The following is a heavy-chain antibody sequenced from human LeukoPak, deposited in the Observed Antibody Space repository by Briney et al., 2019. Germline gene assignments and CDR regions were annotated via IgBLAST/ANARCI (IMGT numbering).Heavy chain of an antibody. CDR1: GFTFSDYA. CDR3: AKGSSRGTTMTWFDP. Sequence: GGSLRLSCTASGFTFSDYAMNWVRQAPGKGLEWVSVISGSGGTTYYADSVKGRLTISRDNSKNTLYLQANSMRADDTAVYYCAKGSSRGTTMTWFDPWGQGTLVTVSS. J-gene: IGHJ5*02. D-gene: IGHD4-17*01. V-gene: IGHV3-23*01. CDR2: ISGSGGTT.